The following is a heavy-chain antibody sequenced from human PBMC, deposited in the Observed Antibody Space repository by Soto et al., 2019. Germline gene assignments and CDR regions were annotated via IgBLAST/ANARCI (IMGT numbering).Heavy chain of an antibody. CDR3: ARSQGSSTSLEIYYYYYYGMDV. CDR1: GGTFGSYA. J-gene: IGHJ6*02. CDR2: IIPIPGTA. Sequence: QVQLVQSGAEVKKPGSSVKVSCKASGGTFGSYAISWVRQAPGQGLEWMGGIIPIPGTANYAQKLQGRVTIAAEESTSTAYVELSSLRSEDTAVYYCARSQGSSTSLEIYYYYYYGMDVWGQGTTVTVSS. D-gene: IGHD2-2*01. V-gene: IGHV1-69*01.